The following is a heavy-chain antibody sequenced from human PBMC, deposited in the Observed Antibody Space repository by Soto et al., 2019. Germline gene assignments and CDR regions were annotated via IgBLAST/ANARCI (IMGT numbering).Heavy chain of an antibody. CDR2: INHSGST. CDR3: ARVRVVVAATGWFDP. D-gene: IGHD2-15*01. V-gene: IGHV4-34*01. Sequence: SETLSLTCAVYGGSFSGYYWSWIRQPPGKGLEWIGEINHSGSTNYNPSLKSRVTISVDTSKNQFSLKLSSVTAADTAVYYCARVRVVVAATGWFDPWGQGTLVTVSS. J-gene: IGHJ5*02. CDR1: GGSFSGYY.